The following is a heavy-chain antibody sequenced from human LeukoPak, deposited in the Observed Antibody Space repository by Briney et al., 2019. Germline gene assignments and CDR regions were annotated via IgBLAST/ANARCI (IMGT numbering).Heavy chain of an antibody. J-gene: IGHJ4*02. CDR2: INHSGST. CDR3: ARGGFPVATTGTTYFKFDY. D-gene: IGHD1-7*01. CDR1: GGSFSGYY. V-gene: IGHV4-34*01. Sequence: SETLSLTCVVYGGSFSGYYWSWIRQAPGKGLEWIGEINHSGSTNYNPSLKSRVTISVDTSKNQFSLKLSSVTAADTAVYYCARGGFPVATTGTTYFKFDYWGQGTLVTVSS.